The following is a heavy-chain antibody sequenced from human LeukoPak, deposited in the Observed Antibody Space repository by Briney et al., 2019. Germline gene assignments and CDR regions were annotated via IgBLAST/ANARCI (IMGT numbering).Heavy chain of an antibody. CDR3: ARDQAATNTQVRFCLD. CDR1: GCTFTSYG. V-gene: IGHV1-18*01. Sequence: ASVKVACKASGCTFTSYGISGVRQAPGRGLEWMEWISAYNGNTNFAQKLQGRVTMTTDTSTCTAYMDLRSQGSQDTAMYYCARDQAATNTQVRFCLDWGQGTLVTVSS. D-gene: IGHD3-9*01. CDR2: ISAYNGNT. J-gene: IGHJ4*02.